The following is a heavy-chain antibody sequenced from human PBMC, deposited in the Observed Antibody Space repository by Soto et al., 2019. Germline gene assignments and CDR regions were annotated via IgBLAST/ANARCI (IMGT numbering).Heavy chain of an antibody. CDR3: AAGPPLDYFDY. J-gene: IGHJ4*02. Sequence: SVKVSCKASGFTFTSSAVQWVRQARGQRLEWIGWIVAGSGNTNYAQKFQERVTITRDMSTSTAYMELSSLRSEDTAVYYCAAGPPLDYFDYWGQGTLVTVSS. V-gene: IGHV1-58*01. CDR1: GFTFTSSA. CDR2: IVAGSGNT. D-gene: IGHD3-16*01.